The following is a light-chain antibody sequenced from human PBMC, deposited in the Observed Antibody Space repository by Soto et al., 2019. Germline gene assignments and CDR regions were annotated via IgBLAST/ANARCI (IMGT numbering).Light chain of an antibody. J-gene: IGKJ1*01. CDR2: GSS. CDR3: HPYDRWPPET. V-gene: IGKV3-15*01. CDR1: ESVSSN. Sequence: EVVMTQSPATLSAAPGERATLSCRASESVSSNLAWYQQKPVQGPRLLIYGSSTRATGIPARFSGSGSGTECTITISGLQSEDFAVYYCHPYDRWPPETFGQGTKVEIK.